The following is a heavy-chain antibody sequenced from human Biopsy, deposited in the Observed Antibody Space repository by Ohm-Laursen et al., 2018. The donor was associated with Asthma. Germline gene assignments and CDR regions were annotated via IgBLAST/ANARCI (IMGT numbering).Heavy chain of an antibody. J-gene: IGHJ4*03. CDR2: ISSSGSTK. D-gene: IGHD3-16*01. V-gene: IGHV3-11*01. CDR1: GFSFGDFF. CDR3: ARVLESRRRGPFFLFPLGG. Sequence: SLRLSCAASGFSFGDFFMTWVRQAPGKGLEWVASISSSGSTKYPSESVLGRCTISRDNTQKSMTLELRSLRVEDTAIYYCARVLESRRRGPFFLFPLGGRGQRTPGAVSP.